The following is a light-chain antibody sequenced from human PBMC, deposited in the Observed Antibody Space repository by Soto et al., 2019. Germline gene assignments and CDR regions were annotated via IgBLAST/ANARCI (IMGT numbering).Light chain of an antibody. V-gene: IGKV3-11*01. J-gene: IGKJ2*01. CDR2: DAS. CDR1: QSISNY. Sequence: IVLTQSPVTLSLSPGERATLSCRASQSISNYLAWYQQKPSQAPRLLIYDASNRATGIPARFSGSGSGTDFTLTISSLEPEDFAVYYCQQSTNWPPYTFGQGTTLEIK. CDR3: QQSTNWPPYT.